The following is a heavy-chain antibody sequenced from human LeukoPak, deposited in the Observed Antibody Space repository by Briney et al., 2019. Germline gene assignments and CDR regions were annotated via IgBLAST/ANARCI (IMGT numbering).Heavy chain of an antibody. CDR3: ARDRRLVPATIGYYYYMDV. Sequence: SVKVSCKASGGTFSSYAISWVRQAPGQGLEWMGGIIPIFGTANYAQKFQGRVTITADESTSTAYMELSSLRSEDTAVYYCARDRRLVPATIGYYYYMDVWGKGTTVTVSS. CDR2: IIPIFGTA. CDR1: GGTFSSYA. V-gene: IGHV1-69*13. J-gene: IGHJ6*03. D-gene: IGHD2-2*01.